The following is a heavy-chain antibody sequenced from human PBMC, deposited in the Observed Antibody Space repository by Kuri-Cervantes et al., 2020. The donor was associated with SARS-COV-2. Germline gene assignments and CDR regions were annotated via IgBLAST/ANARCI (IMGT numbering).Heavy chain of an antibody. CDR3: ARGMVRGIIQSYYYGMDV. Sequence: ASVKVSCKASGYTFSDYYIYWVRQAPGQGLEWMGWINPNSGGTNYAQKFQGWVTMTRDTSINTAYMELSRLRSDDMAVYYCARGMVRGIIQSYYYGMDVWGQGTTVTVSS. CDR2: INPNSGGT. CDR1: GYTFSDYY. D-gene: IGHD3-10*01. V-gene: IGHV1-2*04. J-gene: IGHJ6*02.